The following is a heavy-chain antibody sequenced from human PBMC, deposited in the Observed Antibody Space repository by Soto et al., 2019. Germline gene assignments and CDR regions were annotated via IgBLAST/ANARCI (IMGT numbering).Heavy chain of an antibody. Sequence: QVTLKESGPVLVKPTETLTLTCTVSGFSLSNARMGVSWIRQPPGKALEWLAHIFSKDEKSYSTSLKSRLTISKDTSKSQVVLTMTNMDPVDTATYYCARINAYCTGGRCYAQDAFDIWGQGTMVTVSS. V-gene: IGHV2-26*01. D-gene: IGHD2-15*01. CDR1: GFSLSNARMG. CDR2: IFSKDEK. J-gene: IGHJ3*02. CDR3: ARINAYCTGGRCYAQDAFDI.